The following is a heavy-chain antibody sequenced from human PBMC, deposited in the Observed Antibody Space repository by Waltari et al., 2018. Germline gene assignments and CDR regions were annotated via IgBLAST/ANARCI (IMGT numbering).Heavy chain of an antibody. CDR2: INHSGST. V-gene: IGHV4-34*01. Sequence: QVQLQQWGAGLLKPSETLSLTCAVYGGSFSGYYWSWIHQPPGKGLEWIGEINHSGSTNYNPSLKSRVTISVDTSKNQFSLKLSSVTAADTAVYYCARLTSGRIVVVPAALYYFDYWGQGTLVTVSS. J-gene: IGHJ4*02. CDR1: GGSFSGYY. CDR3: ARLTSGRIVVVPAALYYFDY. D-gene: IGHD2-2*01.